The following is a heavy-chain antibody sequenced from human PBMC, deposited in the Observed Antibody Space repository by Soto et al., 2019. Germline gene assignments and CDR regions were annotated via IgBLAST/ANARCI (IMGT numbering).Heavy chain of an antibody. V-gene: IGHV1-8*01. Sequence: ASVKVSCKTSGYTFTSLAINWVRQATGQGLEWLGWMSPNSGNTAYAQKFQGRVTISRDNSKNTLYLQMNSLRAEDTAVYYCAKNSSPWYPHWGQGTLVTVSS. D-gene: IGHD6-13*01. CDR3: AKNSSPWYPH. J-gene: IGHJ4*02. CDR2: MSPNSGNT. CDR1: GYTFTSLA.